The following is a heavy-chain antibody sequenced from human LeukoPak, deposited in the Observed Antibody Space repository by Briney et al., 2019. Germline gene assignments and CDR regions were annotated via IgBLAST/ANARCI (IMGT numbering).Heavy chain of an antibody. D-gene: IGHD1-26*01. CDR3: ARVSGSYRGAIDY. CDR2: ISTYNNNT. V-gene: IGHV1-18*01. J-gene: IGHJ4*02. Sequence: GAAVKVSCKASGYTFPNFGITWVRHAPGQGLEWLGWISTYNNNTHYAQKFQVRVTMTTDTSTSTAYMELRSLRSDDTAVYHCARVSGSYRGAIDYWGQGTLVTVSS. CDR1: GYTFPNFG.